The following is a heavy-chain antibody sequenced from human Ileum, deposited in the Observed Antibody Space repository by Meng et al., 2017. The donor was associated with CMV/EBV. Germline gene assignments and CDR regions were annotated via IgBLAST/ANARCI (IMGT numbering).Heavy chain of an antibody. J-gene: IGHJ4*02. D-gene: IGHD5-18*01. CDR2: MYHSGST. CDR3: ARGSGYTYGYDY. V-gene: IGHV4-30-2*01. Sequence: AVSGGSISSGGYSWSWIRQPPGKGLEWIGYMYHSGSTYYNPSLKSRVTISVDRSKNQFSLKLSSVTAADTAVYYCARGSGYTYGYDYWGQGTPVTVSS. CDR1: GGSISSGGYS.